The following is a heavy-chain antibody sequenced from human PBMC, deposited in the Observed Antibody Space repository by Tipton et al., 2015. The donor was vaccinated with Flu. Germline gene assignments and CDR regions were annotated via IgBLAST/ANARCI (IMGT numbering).Heavy chain of an antibody. D-gene: IGHD4-11*01. CDR3: ARRDYSNYVSEPKNWFDH. CDR2: ISRGGSA. V-gene: IGHV4-38-2*01. CDR1: GDSIRSDYY. Sequence: LRLSCLVSGDSIRSDYYWGWIRQPPGKGLEWIGHISRGGSAYYNSSLQSRVTISVDSSRNRFSLKVKSATAADTATYYCARRDYSNYVSEPKNWFDHWGQGTLVSVSS. J-gene: IGHJ5*02.